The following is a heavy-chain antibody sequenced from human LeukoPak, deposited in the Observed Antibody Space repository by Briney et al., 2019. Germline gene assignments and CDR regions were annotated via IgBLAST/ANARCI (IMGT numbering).Heavy chain of an antibody. CDR3: ARHEMVVGLDYWYFDL. J-gene: IGHJ2*01. D-gene: IGHD5-24*01. Sequence: GESLKISCKGSGYSFTSYWIGWVRQMPGKGLEWMGIIYPGDSDTGYSPSFQGQVTISADKSISTAYLQWSSLKASDTAMYYCARHEMVVGLDYWYFDLWGRGTLVTVSS. V-gene: IGHV5-51*01. CDR2: IYPGDSDT. CDR1: GYSFTSYW.